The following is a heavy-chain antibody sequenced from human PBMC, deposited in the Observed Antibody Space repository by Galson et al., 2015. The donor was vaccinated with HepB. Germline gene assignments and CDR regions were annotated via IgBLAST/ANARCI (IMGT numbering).Heavy chain of an antibody. V-gene: IGHV3-23*01. J-gene: IGHJ6*03. CDR3: TIGDCSSTSCYSVGGLDYYYMDV. D-gene: IGHD2-2*01. Sequence: SLRLSCAASGITFSGYAMSWVRQAPGKGLEWVSAISGSGGSTYYADSVKGRFTISRDNSKNTLYLQMNSLRAEDTAVYYCTIGDCSSTSCYSVGGLDYYYMDVWGKGITATVSS. CDR1: GITFSGYA. CDR2: ISGSGGST.